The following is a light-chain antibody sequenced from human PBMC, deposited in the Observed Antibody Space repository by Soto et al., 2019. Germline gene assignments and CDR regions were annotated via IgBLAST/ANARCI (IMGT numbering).Light chain of an antibody. J-gene: IGKJ2*01. CDR1: QSVPTSY. Sequence: VLTQPPGTRSLSAEAIDTLSCRASQSVPTSYLAWYQQKTGQAPRLLIYDASTRATGIPDRFSGSESGTDFILTIGRVEPEESAVYLFQQHGGPSLYTFGQRNKLEI. CDR3: QQHGGPSLYT. CDR2: DAS. V-gene: IGKV3-20*01.